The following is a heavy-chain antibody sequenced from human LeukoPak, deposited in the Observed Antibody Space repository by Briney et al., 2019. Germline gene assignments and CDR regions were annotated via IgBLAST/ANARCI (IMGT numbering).Heavy chain of an antibody. V-gene: IGHV1-46*01. D-gene: IGHD2-21*02. Sequence: ASVKVSCKASGYTFTSYYMHWVRQAPGQGLEWMGLINPSGGSTSYAQKFQGRVTMTRDTSTSTVYMELSSLRSEDTAVYYCAREAGRNYCGGDCYPDYWGQGTLVTVSS. CDR1: GYTFTSYY. CDR3: AREAGRNYCGGDCYPDY. CDR2: INPSGGST. J-gene: IGHJ4*02.